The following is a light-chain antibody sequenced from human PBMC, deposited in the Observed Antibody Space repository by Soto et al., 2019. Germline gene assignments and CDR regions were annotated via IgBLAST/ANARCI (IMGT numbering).Light chain of an antibody. J-gene: IGLJ1*01. CDR1: SSDIGSYNR. CDR3: SSYSTTNIRV. Sequence: QSALTQPASVSGSPGQSITISCTGTSSDIGSYNRVSWYQQPPGTAPKLIIYEVNNRPSGVPDRFSGSKSGNTASLTISGLQAEDEADYYCSSYSTTNIRVFGSGTKVTVL. V-gene: IGLV2-18*02. CDR2: EVN.